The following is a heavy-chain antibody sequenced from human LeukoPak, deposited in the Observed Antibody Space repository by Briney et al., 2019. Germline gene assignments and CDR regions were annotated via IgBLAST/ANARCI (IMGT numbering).Heavy chain of an antibody. J-gene: IGHJ3*02. Sequence: SETLSLTCTVSGGSISSYYWSWIRQPAGKGLEWIGRIYTSGSTNYNPSLKSRVTMSVDTSKNQFSLKLSSVTAADTAVYCCARETSTGMTGTTDAFDIWGQGTMVTVSS. CDR1: GGSISSYY. V-gene: IGHV4-4*07. D-gene: IGHD1-20*01. CDR2: IYTSGST. CDR3: ARETSTGMTGTTDAFDI.